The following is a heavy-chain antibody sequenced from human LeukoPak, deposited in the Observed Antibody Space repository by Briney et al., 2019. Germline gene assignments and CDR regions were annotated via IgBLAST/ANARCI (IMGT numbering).Heavy chain of an antibody. CDR3: ARASQDYYGSGSYYRGGDAFDI. CDR1: GYTFTGYY. J-gene: IGHJ3*02. CDR2: IIPILGIA. D-gene: IGHD3-10*01. V-gene: IGHV1-69*04. Sequence: SVKVSCKASGYTFTGYYMHWVRQAPGQGLEWMGRIIPILGIANYAQKFQARVTLTADKSTSTAYMELSSLRSDDTAVYYCARASQDYYGSGSYYRGGDAFDIWGQGTMVTVSS.